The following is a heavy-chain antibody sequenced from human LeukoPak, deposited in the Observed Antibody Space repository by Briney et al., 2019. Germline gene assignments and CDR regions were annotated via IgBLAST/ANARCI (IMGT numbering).Heavy chain of an antibody. CDR2: ISAYNGNT. Sequence: ASVKVSCKASGYTFTSYGISWVRQAPGQGLEWMGWISAYNGNTNYAQKFQGRVTITRNTSISTAYMELSSLRSEDTAVYYCARVEYSSGWPTSYYYYYYYMDVWGKGTTVTVSS. CDR3: ARVEYSSGWPTSYYYYYYYMDV. D-gene: IGHD6-19*01. CDR1: GYTFTSYG. V-gene: IGHV1-18*01. J-gene: IGHJ6*03.